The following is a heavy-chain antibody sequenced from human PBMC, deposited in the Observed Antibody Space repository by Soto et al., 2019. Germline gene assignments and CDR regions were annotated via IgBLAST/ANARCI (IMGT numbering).Heavy chain of an antibody. CDR1: GYTFTSYD. V-gene: IGHV1-8*01. J-gene: IGHJ6*03. CDR3: ARVTGVDYDFWSGYYSSLRFHYMDV. CDR2: MNPNSGNT. Sequence: ASVKVSCKASGYTFTSYDINWVRQATGQGLEWMGWMNPNSGNTGYAQKFQGRVTMTRNTSISTAYMELSSLRSEDTAVYYCARVTGVDYDFWSGYYSSLRFHYMDVWGKGTTVTVSS. D-gene: IGHD3-3*01.